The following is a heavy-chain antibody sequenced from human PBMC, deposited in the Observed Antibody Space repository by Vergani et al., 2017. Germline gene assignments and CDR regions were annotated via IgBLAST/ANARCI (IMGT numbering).Heavy chain of an antibody. D-gene: IGHD4-17*01. CDR1: GFTFSSYA. CDR3: ARDPMGYGDYPYYFDY. CDR2: LSYDGSNK. Sequence: QVQLVESGGGVVQPGRSLRLSCAASGFTFSSYAMHWVRQAPGKGLEWVAVLSYDGSNKYYADSVKGRFTISRDNSKNTLYLQMNSLRAEDTALYYCARDPMGYGDYPYYFDYWGQGTLVTVSS. V-gene: IGHV3-30-3*01. J-gene: IGHJ4*02.